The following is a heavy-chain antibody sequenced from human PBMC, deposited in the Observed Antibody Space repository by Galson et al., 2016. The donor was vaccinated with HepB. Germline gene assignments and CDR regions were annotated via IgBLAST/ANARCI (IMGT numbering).Heavy chain of an antibody. V-gene: IGHV3-53*01. CDR1: GSIVSSNY. D-gene: IGHD6-6*01. J-gene: IGHJ4*02. CDR2: IYSGGNT. CDR3: AARKGSSFDY. Sequence: SLRLSCAPSGSIVSSNYMSWVRQAPGKGLEWVSGIYSGGNTHYADSVKGRFTISRDNSKNTLYLQMNTLRAEDTAVYYCAARKGSSFDYWGQGTLVTVSS.